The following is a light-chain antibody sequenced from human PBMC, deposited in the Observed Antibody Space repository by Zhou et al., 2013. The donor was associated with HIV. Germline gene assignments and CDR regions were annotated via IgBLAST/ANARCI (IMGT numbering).Light chain of an antibody. CDR2: DAS. J-gene: IGKJ1*01. CDR3: HQFDSFPWT. CDR1: QSISSW. V-gene: IGKV1-5*01. Sequence: DTQMTQSPSTLSASVGDRVTITCRASQSISSWLAWYHQKPGKAPKLLIYDASSVQSGVPSRFTGSGSGTDFTLTITDIQPEDFATYYCHQFDSFPWTFGQGTKVEIK.